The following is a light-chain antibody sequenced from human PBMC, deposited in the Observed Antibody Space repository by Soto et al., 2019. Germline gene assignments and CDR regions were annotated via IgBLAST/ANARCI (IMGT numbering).Light chain of an antibody. CDR3: QHCNNWPPKWA. J-gene: IGKJ1*01. CDR1: QSVSSSY. V-gene: IGKV3D-15*01. CDR2: GAS. Sequence: IVMTQSPATLSVSPWERATLSCRASQSVSSSYLAWYQQKPGQAPRLLIYGASNRATGIPARFSGSGSGTDFTLTISSLEPEDFAVYYCQHCNNWPPKWAFGQGTKVDIK.